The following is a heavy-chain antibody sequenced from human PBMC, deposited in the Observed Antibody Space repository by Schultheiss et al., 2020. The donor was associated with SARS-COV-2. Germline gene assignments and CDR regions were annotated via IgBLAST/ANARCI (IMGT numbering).Heavy chain of an antibody. CDR2: INHSGST. Sequence: SETLSLTCGVYGGSFSGYYWSWIRQPPGKGLEWIGEINHSGSTNYNPSLKSRVTISVDTSKNQFSLKLSSVTAADTAVYYCARGWLAHYYYYYGMDVWGQGTTVTVAS. CDR1: GGSFSGYY. V-gene: IGHV4-34*01. J-gene: IGHJ6*02. D-gene: IGHD6-19*01. CDR3: ARGWLAHYYYYYGMDV.